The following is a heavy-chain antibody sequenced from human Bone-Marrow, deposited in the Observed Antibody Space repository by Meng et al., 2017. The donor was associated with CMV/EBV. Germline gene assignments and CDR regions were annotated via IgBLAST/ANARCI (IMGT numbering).Heavy chain of an antibody. D-gene: IGHD2-15*01. Sequence: SETLSLTCTVSGYSIRSDFFWGWIRQPPGKGLEWIGINDSGTTYYNPSLKSRVAISVDTPETQFSLKLSAVTAADTAIYYGVRHIIVVPGRGYGVDVWGPGPTVTVSS. CDR3: VRHIIVVPGRGYGVDV. CDR2: INDSGTT. J-gene: IGHJ6*02. V-gene: IGHV4-38-2*02. CDR1: GYSIRSDFF.